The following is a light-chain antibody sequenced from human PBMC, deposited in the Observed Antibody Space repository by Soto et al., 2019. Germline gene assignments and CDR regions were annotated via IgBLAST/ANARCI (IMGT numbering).Light chain of an antibody. CDR2: DVS. V-gene: IGLV2-11*01. CDR1: SSDVGGYNY. Sequence: QSVLTQPRSVSGSPGQSVTISCTGTSSDVGGYNYVSWYQQHPGKAPTLMIYDVSKRPSGVPDRFSGSKSGNTASLTISGLQAEDEADYYCCSYAGSYTVFGGGTKLTVL. J-gene: IGLJ3*02. CDR3: CSYAGSYTV.